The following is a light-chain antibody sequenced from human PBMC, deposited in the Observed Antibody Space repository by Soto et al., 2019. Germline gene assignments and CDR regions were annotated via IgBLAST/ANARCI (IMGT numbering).Light chain of an antibody. CDR3: QQYGRSPWT. J-gene: IGKJ1*01. V-gene: IGKV3-20*01. CDR2: GAS. CDR1: QSVSSSY. Sequence: EIVLTQSPGTLSLSPGERVTLSCRASQSVSSSYLAWYQQKPGQAPRLLIYGASSRATGIPDRVSGSGSGTDFTLTISRLEPEDFVVYYCQQYGRSPWTFGQGTKVEIK.